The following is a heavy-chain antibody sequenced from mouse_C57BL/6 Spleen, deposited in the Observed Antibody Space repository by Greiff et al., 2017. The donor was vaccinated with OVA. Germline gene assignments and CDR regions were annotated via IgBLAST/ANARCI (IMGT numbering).Heavy chain of an antibody. CDR1: GYTFTDYY. V-gene: IGHV1-26*01. D-gene: IGHD4-1*01. CDR3: ASRRGELGRTGFDY. Sequence: EVQLQQSGPELVKPGASVKISCKASGYTFTDYYMNWVKQSHGKSLEWIGDINPNNGGTSYNQKFKGKATLTVDKSSSTAYMELRSLTSEDSAVYYCASRRGELGRTGFDYWGQGTTLTVSS. J-gene: IGHJ2*01. CDR2: INPNNGGT.